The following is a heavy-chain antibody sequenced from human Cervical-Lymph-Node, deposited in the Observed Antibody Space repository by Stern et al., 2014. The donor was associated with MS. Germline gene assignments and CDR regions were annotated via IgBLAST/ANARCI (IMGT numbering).Heavy chain of an antibody. V-gene: IGHV3-74*01. CDR3: ARGVMVAATYAYDI. CDR1: GFTFSTYW. J-gene: IGHJ3*02. CDR2: INSDECST. Sequence: EVQLVESGGGLVQPGGSLRLSCAASGFTFSTYWMHWVRQAPGKGLVWVSRINSDECSTTYSDSVKGRFSISRDNDKNTLYLQMNSLRAEDTAVYYCARGVMVAATYAYDIWGQGTMVTISS. D-gene: IGHD2-15*01.